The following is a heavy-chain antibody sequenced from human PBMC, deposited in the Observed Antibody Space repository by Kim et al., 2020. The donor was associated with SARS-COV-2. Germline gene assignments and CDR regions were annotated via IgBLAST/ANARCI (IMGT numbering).Heavy chain of an antibody. Sequence: ASVKVSCKASGYTFTSYDIHWVRQATGQGLEWMGWMNPNSGNTGYAQKFQGRVTMTRNTSISTAYMELSSLRSEDTAVYYCARGDYYGSGVGSWGQGTLGTVSS. CDR3: ARGDYYGSGVGS. CDR2: MNPNSGNT. D-gene: IGHD3-10*01. V-gene: IGHV1-8*02. J-gene: IGHJ4*02. CDR1: GYTFTSYD.